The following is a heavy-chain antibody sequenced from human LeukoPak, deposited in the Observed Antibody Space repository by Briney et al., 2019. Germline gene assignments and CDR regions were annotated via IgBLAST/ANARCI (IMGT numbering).Heavy chain of an antibody. CDR2: IYYTGST. CDR1: GGSISSYY. D-gene: IGHD6-13*01. V-gene: IGHV4-59*01. Sequence: PSETLSLTCTVSGGSISSYYWSWIRQPPGKGLEWIGYIYYTGSTNYNPSLKSRVTISVDTSKNQFSLKLSSVTAADTAVYYCARVDSSNWYDSRGYFDYRGQGTLVTVSS. CDR3: ARVDSSNWYDSRGYFDY. J-gene: IGHJ4*02.